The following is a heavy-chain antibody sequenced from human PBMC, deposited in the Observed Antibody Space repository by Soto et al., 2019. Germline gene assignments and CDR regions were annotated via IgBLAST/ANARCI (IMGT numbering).Heavy chain of an antibody. CDR3: ARGRRYSSSSDLAY. Sequence: QLQLQESGAGLVKPSETLSLTCTVSGGSISSSSYSWGWIRQPPGKGLEWIGSISYSGSTYYNPSLKARVTLAVVPHKTPFSMRLTCVTAAHTAVYLCARGRRYSSSSDLAYGARGALVTASS. J-gene: IGHJ4*02. V-gene: IGHV4-39*01. CDR2: ISYSGST. CDR1: GGSISSSSYS. D-gene: IGHD6-13*01.